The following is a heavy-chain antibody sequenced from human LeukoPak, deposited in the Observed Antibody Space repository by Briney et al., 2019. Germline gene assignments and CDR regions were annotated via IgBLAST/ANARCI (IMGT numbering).Heavy chain of an antibody. CDR2: ISSSSYI. Sequence: PGGSLRLSCAASGFTFSSYSMNWVRQAPGKGLEWVSSISSSSYIYYADSVKGRFTISRDNAKNSLYLQMNSLRAEDTAVYYCARGSSWYRLLFDYWGQGTLVTVSS. CDR3: ARGSSWYRLLFDY. CDR1: GFTFSSYS. J-gene: IGHJ4*02. D-gene: IGHD6-13*01. V-gene: IGHV3-21*01.